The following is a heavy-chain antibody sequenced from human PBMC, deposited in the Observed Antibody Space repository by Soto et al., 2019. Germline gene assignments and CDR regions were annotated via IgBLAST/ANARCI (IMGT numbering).Heavy chain of an antibody. Sequence: TSETLSLTCTVSGGSISSSSYYWGWIRQPPGKGLEWIGSIYYSGSTYYNPSLKSRVTISVDTSKNQFSLKLSSVTAADTAVYYCARLPAYYYGMDVWGQGTTVTVSS. J-gene: IGHJ6*02. CDR3: ARLPAYYYGMDV. CDR1: GGSISSSSYY. CDR2: IYYSGST. V-gene: IGHV4-39*01.